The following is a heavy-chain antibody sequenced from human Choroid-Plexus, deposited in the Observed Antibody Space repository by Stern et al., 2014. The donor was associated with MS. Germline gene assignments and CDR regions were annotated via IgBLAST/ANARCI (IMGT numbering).Heavy chain of an antibody. Sequence: QLVQXXXGVVQPGRPLRLSCAASGFSFSSFGMHWVRQAPGKGLEWVALISYDGXXDXADSVKGRFPIXRDNSKXTLXLQMNSLRAEDTXVYYCAKDRQYLTXXFDFWGQGSMVTVS. D-gene: IGHD2/OR15-2a*01. CDR2: ISYDGXX. CDR1: GFSFSSFG. J-gene: IGHJ4*02. CDR3: AKDRQYLTXXFDF. V-gene: IGHV3-30*18.